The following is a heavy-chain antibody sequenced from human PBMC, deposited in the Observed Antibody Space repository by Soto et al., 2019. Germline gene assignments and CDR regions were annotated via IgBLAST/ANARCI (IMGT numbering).Heavy chain of an antibody. D-gene: IGHD4-4*01. CDR1: GFTFSSYA. CDR2: ISGSGGST. Sequence: GGSLSLSCAASGFTFSSYAMSWVRQAPGKGLEWVSAISGSGGSTYYADSVKSRFTISRDNSKNTLYLQMNSLRAEDTAVYYCAKAPYSNQFNWFDPWGQGTLVTVSS. V-gene: IGHV3-23*01. J-gene: IGHJ5*02. CDR3: AKAPYSNQFNWFDP.